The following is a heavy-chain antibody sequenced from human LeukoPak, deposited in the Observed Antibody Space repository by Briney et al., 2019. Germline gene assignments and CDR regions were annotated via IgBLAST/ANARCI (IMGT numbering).Heavy chain of an antibody. J-gene: IGHJ4*02. Sequence: GGSLRLSCAASGFTFSSYSMNWVRQAPGKGLEWVSSISTSISYIYYADSVKGRFTISRDNAKNSLYLQMNSLRAEDTAVYYCARVSRNSITLSFDYWGQGTLVTVSS. CDR1: GFTFSSYS. D-gene: IGHD3-3*01. CDR2: ISTSISYI. CDR3: ARVSRNSITLSFDY. V-gene: IGHV3-21*01.